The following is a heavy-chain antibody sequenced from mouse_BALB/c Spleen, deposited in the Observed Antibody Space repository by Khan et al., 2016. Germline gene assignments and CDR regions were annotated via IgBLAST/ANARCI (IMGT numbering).Heavy chain of an antibody. CDR1: GFNIKDTY. CDR3: ARGLYYYGSSYYAMDY. D-gene: IGHD1-1*01. Sequence: VQLQQSGAELVKPGASVKLSCTVSGFNIKDTYMHWVNQRPEQGLEWIGRIDPANGNTKYVPKFQGKATITTDTSSNTAYLQLSSLTSEDTAVYYCARGLYYYGSSYYAMDYWGQGTSVTVSS. CDR2: IDPANGNT. V-gene: IGHV14-3*02. J-gene: IGHJ4*01.